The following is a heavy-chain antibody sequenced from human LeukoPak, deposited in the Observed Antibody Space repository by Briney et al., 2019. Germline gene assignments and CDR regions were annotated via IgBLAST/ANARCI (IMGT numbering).Heavy chain of an antibody. CDR1: GYSNSSGYY. D-gene: IGHD3-22*01. Sequence: SETLSLTCTVSGYSNSSGYYWGWIRQPPGKGLVWIGSIYHSGSTYYNPSLKSRVTISVDTSKNQLSLKLSSVTAADTAVYYCARDSNYYDSSGYYPINDAFDIWGQGTMVTVSS. V-gene: IGHV4-38-2*02. J-gene: IGHJ3*02. CDR2: IYHSGST. CDR3: ARDSNYYDSSGYYPINDAFDI.